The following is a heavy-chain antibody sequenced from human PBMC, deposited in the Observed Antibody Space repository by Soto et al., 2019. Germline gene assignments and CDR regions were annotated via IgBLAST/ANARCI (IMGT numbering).Heavy chain of an antibody. CDR3: AKEGDSGYVSSQYYFDY. V-gene: IGHV3-23*01. CDR2: ISGSGGST. J-gene: IGHJ4*02. D-gene: IGHD5-12*01. Sequence: GGSLRLSCAASGFTFSSYAMSWVRQAPGKGLEWVSAISGSGGSTYYADSVKGRFTISRDNSKNTLYLQMNSLRAEDTAVYYCAKEGDSGYVSSQYYFDYWGQGTLVTVSS. CDR1: GFTFSSYA.